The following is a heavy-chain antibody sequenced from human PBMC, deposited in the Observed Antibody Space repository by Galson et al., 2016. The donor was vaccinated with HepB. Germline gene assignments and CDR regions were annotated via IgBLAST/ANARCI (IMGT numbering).Heavy chain of an antibody. J-gene: IGHJ4*02. CDR2: IFAGDSQS. V-gene: IGHV5-51*01. D-gene: IGHD3-10*01. CDR3: ARRQGSGGFFYF. CDR1: GYNFNDYW. Sequence: QSGAEVKKTGESLKISCKGSGYNFNDYWIGWVRRMPGKGLEWMGIIFAGDSQSKYSASFQGQVTISVDKSINTAYLQWSSLKASHTAMYFCARRQGSGGFFYFWGQGTLVTV.